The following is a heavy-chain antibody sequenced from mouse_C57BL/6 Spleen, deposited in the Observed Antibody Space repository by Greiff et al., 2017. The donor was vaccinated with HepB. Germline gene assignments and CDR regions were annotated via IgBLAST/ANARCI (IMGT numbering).Heavy chain of an antibody. CDR2: INPNNGGT. CDR1: GYTFTDYN. Sequence: EVQLQQSGPELVKPGASVKMSCKASGYTFTDYNMHWVKQSHGKSLEWIGYINPNNGGTSYNQKFKGKATLTVNKSSSTAYMELRSLTSEDSAVYYCPRKEGYYYGPFDYWGQGTTLTVSS. V-gene: IGHV1-22*01. CDR3: PRKEGYYYGPFDY. J-gene: IGHJ2*01. D-gene: IGHD1-1*01.